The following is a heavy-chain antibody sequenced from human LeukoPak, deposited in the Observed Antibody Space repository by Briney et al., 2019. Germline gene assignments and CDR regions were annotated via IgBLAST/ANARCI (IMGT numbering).Heavy chain of an antibody. CDR2: IYYSGST. V-gene: IGHV4-59*01. Sequence: SETLSLTCTVSGDSISSYYWSWIRQPPGKGLEWIGYIYYSGSTNYNPSLKSRVTISVDTSKNQFSLKLSSVTAADTAVYYCARVPPLLWFGELLGWYFDLWGRGTLVTVSS. CDR1: GDSISSYY. J-gene: IGHJ2*01. D-gene: IGHD3-10*01. CDR3: ARVPPLLWFGELLGWYFDL.